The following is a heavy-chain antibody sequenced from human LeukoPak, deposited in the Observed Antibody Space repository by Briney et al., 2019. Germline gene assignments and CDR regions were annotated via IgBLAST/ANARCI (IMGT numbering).Heavy chain of an antibody. CDR2: IIPIFGTA. V-gene: IGHV1-69*06. CDR3: ARGVDYYDSSGYYSKAGGNWYFDL. CDR1: GGTFSSYA. J-gene: IGHJ2*01. Sequence: SVKVSCKASGGTFSSYAISWVRQAPGQGLEWMGGIIPIFGTANYAQKFQGRVTITADKSTSTAYMELSSLRSEDTAVYYCARGVDYYDSSGYYSKAGGNWYFDLWGRGTLVTVSS. D-gene: IGHD3-22*01.